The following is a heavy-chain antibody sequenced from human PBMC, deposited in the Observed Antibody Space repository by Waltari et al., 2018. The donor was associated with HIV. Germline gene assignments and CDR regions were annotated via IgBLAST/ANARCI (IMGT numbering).Heavy chain of an antibody. CDR1: GFTFDDYA. Sequence: EVQLVESGGGLVQPGRSLRLSCAASGFTFDDYAMHWVRQAPGKGLEWDSGISMNSGSIGYADSVNGRFTIARDNAKNSLYLQMNSLRAEDTALYYCAKGGLKDFDWLLVGYWGQGTLVTVSS. J-gene: IGHJ4*02. CDR3: AKGGLKDFDWLLVGY. CDR2: ISMNSGSI. V-gene: IGHV3-9*01. D-gene: IGHD3-9*01.